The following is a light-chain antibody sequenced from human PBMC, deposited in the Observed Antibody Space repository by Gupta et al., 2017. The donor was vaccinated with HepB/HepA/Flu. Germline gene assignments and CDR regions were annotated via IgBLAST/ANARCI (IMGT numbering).Light chain of an antibody. V-gene: IGLV3-1*01. Sequence: SYEVTQPPSVSVSPGQTASITCSGDKLGDKSVCWYQQKPGQSPLLVIYQDDRRPSEIPERFSGSKSGNTATLTIRGTQTLDEADYYCQSWDTNSYVFGTGTHFTGL. CDR3: QSWDTNSYV. CDR1: KLGDKS. J-gene: IGLJ1*01. CDR2: QDD.